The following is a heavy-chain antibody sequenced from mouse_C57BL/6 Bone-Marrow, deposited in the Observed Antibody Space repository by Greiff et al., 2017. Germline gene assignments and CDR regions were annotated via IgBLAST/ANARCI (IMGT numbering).Heavy chain of an antibody. V-gene: IGHV1-52*01. CDR3: AGGWLLRGY. CDR1: GYTFTSYW. D-gene: IGHD2-3*01. J-gene: IGHJ2*01. CDR2: IDPSDSET. Sequence: QVQLKQPGAELVRPGSSVKLSCKASGYTFTSYWMHWVKQRPIQGLEWIGNIDPSDSETHYNQKFKDKATLTVDKSSSTAYMQLSSLASEDSAVYYCAGGWLLRGYWGQGTTLTVSS.